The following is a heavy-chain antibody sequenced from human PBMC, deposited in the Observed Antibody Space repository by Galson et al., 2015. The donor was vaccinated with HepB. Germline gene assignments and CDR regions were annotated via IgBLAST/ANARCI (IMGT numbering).Heavy chain of an antibody. Sequence: SLRLSCAASGFTFSSYSMNWVRQAPGKGLEWVSSISSSSSYIYYADSVKGRFTISRDNAKNSLYLQMNSLRAEDTAVYYCARDLRITIFGVVDMDVWGKGTTVTVSS. CDR1: GFTFSSYS. CDR3: ARDLRITIFGVVDMDV. CDR2: ISSSSSYI. D-gene: IGHD3-3*01. V-gene: IGHV3-21*01. J-gene: IGHJ6*03.